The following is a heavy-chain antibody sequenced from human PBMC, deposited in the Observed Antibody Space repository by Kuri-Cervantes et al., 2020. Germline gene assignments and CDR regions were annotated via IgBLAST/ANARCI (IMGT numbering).Heavy chain of an antibody. CDR3: ARVPSNRFVLRYFDWSPGPFDY. D-gene: IGHD3-9*01. Sequence: GESLKISCAASGFTFSGYSMNWVRQAPGKGLEWVSAISGSGGSTYYADSVKGRFTISRDNAKNSLYLQMNSLRAEDTAVYYCARVPSNRFVLRYFDWSPGPFDYWGQGTLVTVSS. V-gene: IGHV3-48*04. CDR1: GFTFSGYS. J-gene: IGHJ4*02. CDR2: ISGSGGST.